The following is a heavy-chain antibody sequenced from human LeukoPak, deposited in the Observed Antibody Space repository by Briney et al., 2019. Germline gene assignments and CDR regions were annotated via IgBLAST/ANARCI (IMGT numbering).Heavy chain of an antibody. D-gene: IGHD3-10*01. V-gene: IGHV3-23*01. Sequence: PGGSLRLSCAASGFAFSSYAMSWVRQAPGKGLEWVSAISGSGGSTYYADSVKGRFTISRDNSKNTLYLQMNSLRAEDTAVYYCAKAAGSGKLFLYYYYMDVWGKGTTVTVSS. J-gene: IGHJ6*03. CDR1: GFAFSSYA. CDR2: ISGSGGST. CDR3: AKAAGSGKLFLYYYYMDV.